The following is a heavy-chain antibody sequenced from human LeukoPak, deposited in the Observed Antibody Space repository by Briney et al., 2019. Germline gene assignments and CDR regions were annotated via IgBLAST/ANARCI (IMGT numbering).Heavy chain of an antibody. CDR3: ARCYYDSSGYYCAAFDI. CDR1: GYTFTSYG. V-gene: IGHV1-18*03. CDR2: ISAYNGNT. J-gene: IGHJ3*02. Sequence: ASVKVSCKASGYTFTSYGISWVRQAPGQGLEWMGWISAYNGNTNYAQKLQGRVTFTRDTSASTAYMELSSLRSEDMAVYYCARCYYDSSGYYCAAFDIWGQGTMVTVSS. D-gene: IGHD3-22*01.